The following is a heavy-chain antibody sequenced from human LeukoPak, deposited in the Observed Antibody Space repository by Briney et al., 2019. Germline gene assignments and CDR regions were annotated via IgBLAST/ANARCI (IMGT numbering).Heavy chain of an antibody. CDR1: GGSFSGYY. CDR2: INHSGST. CDR3: ARVAQYYDILTGPTDYFDY. V-gene: IGHV4-34*01. D-gene: IGHD3-9*01. J-gene: IGHJ4*02. Sequence: PSETLSLTCAVYGGSFSGYYWSWIRQPPGKGLEWIGEINHSGSTNYNPSLKSRVTMSVDTSKNQFSLKLSSVTAADTAVYYCARVAQYYDILTGPTDYFDYWGQGTLVTVSS.